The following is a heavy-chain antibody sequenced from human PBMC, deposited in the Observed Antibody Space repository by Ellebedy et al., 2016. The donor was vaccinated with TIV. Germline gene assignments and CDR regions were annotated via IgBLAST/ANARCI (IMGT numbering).Heavy chain of an antibody. CDR2: ILSDGSTT. V-gene: IGHV3-30*07. Sequence: GGSLRLSCAASGFTFSTYAMHWVRQAPGKGLEWVSLILSDGSTTYYADSVKGRFTISRDNSNNMLYLQMNRLGDEDTAVYFCARDIGLRWSPERFDYWGQGTRVTVSS. D-gene: IGHD4-23*01. J-gene: IGHJ4*02. CDR1: GFTFSTYA. CDR3: ARDIGLRWSPERFDY.